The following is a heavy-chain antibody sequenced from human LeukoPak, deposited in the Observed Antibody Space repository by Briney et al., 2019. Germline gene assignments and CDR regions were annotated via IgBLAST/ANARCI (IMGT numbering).Heavy chain of an antibody. CDR1: GCTISSYD. CDR2: IYDSGGT. J-gene: IGHJ4*02. D-gene: IGHD4/OR15-4a*01. Sequence: SETLSLTCTVSGCTISSYDLSWIRQPPGKGLEWMGYIYDSGGTKYNPSLTSRATLSINTTKTQFSLKLSSVYAADTAVYYCAREDYGSLGYWGQGTLVNVSS. CDR3: AREDYGSLGY. V-gene: IGHV4-59*12.